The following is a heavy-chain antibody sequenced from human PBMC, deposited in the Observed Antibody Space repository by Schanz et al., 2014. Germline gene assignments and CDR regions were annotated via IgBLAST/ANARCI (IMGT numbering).Heavy chain of an antibody. CDR1: GGSISSGGYS. CDR3: ARSGTGDAFEI. V-gene: IGHV4-30-4*07. Sequence: QVQLQESGPGLVKPSQTLSLTCAVSGGSISSGGYSWNWIRQPPGKGLEWIVYIYYSGSTYYNPSLKSRVTISVDTSKNQFSLRLNSVTAADTAVYYCARSGTGDAFEIWGQGTKVTVSS. D-gene: IGHD1-26*01. CDR2: IYYSGST. J-gene: IGHJ3*02.